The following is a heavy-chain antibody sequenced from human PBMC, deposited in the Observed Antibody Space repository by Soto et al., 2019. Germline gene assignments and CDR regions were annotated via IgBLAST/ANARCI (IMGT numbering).Heavy chain of an antibody. J-gene: IGHJ5*02. CDR3: ARPARWLQSARGWFDP. CDR1: GGSFSGYY. V-gene: IGHV4-34*01. D-gene: IGHD5-12*01. CDR2: INHSGST. Sequence: SETLSLTCAVYGGSFSGYYWSWIRQPPGKGLEWIGEINHSGSTNYNPSLKSRVTISVDTSKNQFSLKLSSVTAADTAVYYCARPARWLQSARGWFDPWGQETLVTVSS.